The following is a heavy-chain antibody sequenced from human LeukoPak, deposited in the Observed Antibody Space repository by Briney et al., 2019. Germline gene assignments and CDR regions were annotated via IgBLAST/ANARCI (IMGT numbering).Heavy chain of an antibody. Sequence: PSETLSLTCAVSGYSISSGYYWGWIRQPPGKGLEWFGSLYHSGSTYYNPSLKSRVTMSVDTSKNQFSLKLSSVTAADTAVYYCARGYCSSTSCYYPWGQGTLVTVSS. V-gene: IGHV4-38-2*01. CDR2: LYHSGST. J-gene: IGHJ5*02. CDR3: ARGYCSSTSCYYP. CDR1: GYSISSGYY. D-gene: IGHD2-2*01.